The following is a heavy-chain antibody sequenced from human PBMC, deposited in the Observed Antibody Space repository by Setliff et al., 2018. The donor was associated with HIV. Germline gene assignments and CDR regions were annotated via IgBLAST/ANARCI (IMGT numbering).Heavy chain of an antibody. CDR3: ARVVNPDSSNYYYYYMDV. CDR2: LHNGYST. D-gene: IGHD4-4*01. Sequence: LSCAASGLTIRNNYMSWVRQAPGKGLEWVSLLHNGYSTSYADSVKGRFAVSRDNTRNTLFLHMSNVTVEDAAVYYCARVVNPDSSNYYYYYMDVWGKGTTVTV. CDR1: GLTIRNNY. V-gene: IGHV3-66*02. J-gene: IGHJ6*03.